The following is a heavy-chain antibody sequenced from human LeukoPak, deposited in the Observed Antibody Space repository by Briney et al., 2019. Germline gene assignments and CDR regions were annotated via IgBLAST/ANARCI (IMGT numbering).Heavy chain of an antibody. J-gene: IGHJ3*02. CDR1: GYTFTGYY. V-gene: IGHV1-2*02. CDR3: ARGGVEYCSSTTCHDAFDI. CDR2: INPTNGGT. Sequence: ASVKVSCKASGYTFTGYYMHWVRQAPGQGLEWMGWINPTNGGTTYAQKFQGRVTMTRDTSITTDYMELSRLKSYDTAVYYCARGGVEYCSSTTCHDAFDIWGQGTMVTFSS. D-gene: IGHD2-2*01.